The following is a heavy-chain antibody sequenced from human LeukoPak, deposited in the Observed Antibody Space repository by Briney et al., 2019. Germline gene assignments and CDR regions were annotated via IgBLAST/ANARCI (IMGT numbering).Heavy chain of an antibody. CDR2: INHSGST. CDR1: GGSFSGYY. J-gene: IGHJ4*02. CDR3: ARHRREEYYFDY. Sequence: PSETLSLTCAVYGGSFSGYYWSWIRQPPGKGLEWIGEINHSGSTNYNPSLKSRVTISVDTSKNQFSLKLSSVTAADTAVYYCARHRREEYYFDYWGQGTLVTVSS. V-gene: IGHV4-34*01.